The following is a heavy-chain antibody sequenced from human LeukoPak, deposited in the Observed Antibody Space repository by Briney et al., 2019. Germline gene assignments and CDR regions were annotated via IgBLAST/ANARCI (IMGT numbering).Heavy chain of an antibody. D-gene: IGHD1-26*01. CDR2: INPTGGST. V-gene: IGHV1-46*01. CDR3: AFVPSGSYLLQY. Sequence: GASVKVSCKASGYTLTSYYLHWVRQAPGQGLEWMGIINPTGGSTSYAQKFQGRVTMTRDTSTSTVYMELSSLRSEDTAMYYSAFVPSGSYLLQYWGQGTQVTVSS. J-gene: IGHJ4*02. CDR1: GYTLTSYY.